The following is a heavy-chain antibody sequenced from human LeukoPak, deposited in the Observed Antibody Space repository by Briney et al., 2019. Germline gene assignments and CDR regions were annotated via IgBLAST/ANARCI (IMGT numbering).Heavy chain of an antibody. V-gene: IGHV3-7*05. CDR2: IKQDGNEK. CDR3: AREGFSFDY. CDR1: GFTFSGYS. Sequence: TGGSLRLSCAASGFTFSGYSMSWVRQAPGKGLEWVANIKQDGNEKYYMNSVKGRFTISRDNAKNSLYLQMNSLRAEDTAVYYCAREGFSFDYWGQGTLATVSS. J-gene: IGHJ4*02.